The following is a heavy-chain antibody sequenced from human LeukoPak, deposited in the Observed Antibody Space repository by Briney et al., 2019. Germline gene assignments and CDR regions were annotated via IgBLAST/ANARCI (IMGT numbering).Heavy chain of an antibody. CDR2: ISAYNGNT. V-gene: IGHV1-18*01. CDR1: GYTFTSYG. Sequence: ASVKVSCKASGYTFTSYGISWVRQAPGQGLEWMGWISAYNGNTHYAQKLQGRVTMTTDTSTSTAYMELRSLRSDDTAVYYCARGSPPRRNYDSRGYYSYYFDYWGQGTLVTVSS. J-gene: IGHJ4*02. CDR3: ARGSPPRRNYDSRGYYSYYFDY. D-gene: IGHD3-22*01.